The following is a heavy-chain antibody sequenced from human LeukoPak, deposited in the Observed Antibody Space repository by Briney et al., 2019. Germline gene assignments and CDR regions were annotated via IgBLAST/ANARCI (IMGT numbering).Heavy chain of an antibody. Sequence: PGGALRLSCAASGVTFPNAWMSWARQAPGKGLEWVGHIKSRADGGTTEYAAPMKGRFTISRDDSRDMLFLQMNRLTTEDPAIYYCIVVLVRGANWFDPWGQGTLVTVSS. V-gene: IGHV3-15*01. CDR1: GVTFPNAW. J-gene: IGHJ5*02. CDR2: IKSRADGGTT. CDR3: IVVLVRGANWFDP. D-gene: IGHD3-10*01.